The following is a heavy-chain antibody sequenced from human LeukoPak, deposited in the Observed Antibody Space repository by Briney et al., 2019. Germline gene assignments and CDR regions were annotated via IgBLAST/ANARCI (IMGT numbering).Heavy chain of an antibody. CDR2: SGGST. V-gene: IGHV3-53*01. CDR1: GFTVSSNY. J-gene: IGHJ3*02. D-gene: IGHD6-13*01. CDR3: ASTYSSSRRGAFDI. Sequence: PGGSLRLSCAASGFTVSSNYMSWVRQAPGKGLEWVSVSGGSTYYADSVKGRFTISRDNSKNTLYLQMNSLRAEDTAVYYCASTYSSSRRGAFDIWGQGTMVTVSS.